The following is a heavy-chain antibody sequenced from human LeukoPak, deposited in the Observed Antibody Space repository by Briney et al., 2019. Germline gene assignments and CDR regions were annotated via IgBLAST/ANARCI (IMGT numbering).Heavy chain of an antibody. CDR3: TRGWYEDYYFDY. D-gene: IGHD6-13*01. CDR1: GFTFGEYA. V-gene: IGHV3-49*03. J-gene: IGHJ4*02. Sequence: GGSLRLSCAVFGFTFGEYAMSWFRQAPGKGPEWVGVIRSNRHGGTVEYAASVKGRFIISRDDSKRIAYLQMNSLKTDDTAVYYCTRGWYEDYYFDYWDQGTLVTVSS. CDR2: IRSNRHGGTV.